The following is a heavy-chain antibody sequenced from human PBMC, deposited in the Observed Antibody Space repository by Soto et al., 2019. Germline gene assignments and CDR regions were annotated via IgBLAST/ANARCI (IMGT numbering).Heavy chain of an antibody. J-gene: IGHJ4*02. D-gene: IGHD4-17*01. CDR2: IKSKTDGGTT. CDR1: GFTFSNAW. CDR3: TSSSTVTPYYFDY. V-gene: IGHV3-15*01. Sequence: GGSLRLSCAASGFTFSNAWMSWVRQAPGKGLEWVGRIKSKTDGGTTDYAAPVKGRFTISRDDSKNTLYLQMNSLKTEDTAVYYCTSSSTVTPYYFDYWGQGTLVTVSS.